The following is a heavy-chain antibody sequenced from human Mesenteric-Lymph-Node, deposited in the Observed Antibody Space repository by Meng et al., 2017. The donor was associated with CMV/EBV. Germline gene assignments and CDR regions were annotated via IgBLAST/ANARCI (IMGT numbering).Heavy chain of an antibody. CDR3: WRGIDY. CDR2: INSDGSST. V-gene: IGHV3-74*03. CDR1: GFTFSSYW. Sequence: GESLKISYAASGFTFSSYWMHWVRQAPGKGLVWVSRINSDGSSTTYADSVKGRFTISRDNAKNTLYLQMNSLRADDTAVYYCWRGIDYWGQGTLVTVSS. J-gene: IGHJ4*02.